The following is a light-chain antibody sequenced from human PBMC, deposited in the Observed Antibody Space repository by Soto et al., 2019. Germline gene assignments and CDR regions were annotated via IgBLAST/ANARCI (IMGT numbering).Light chain of an antibody. CDR1: QDIGSV. V-gene: IGKV1-8*01. CDR3: QHYLNYPIT. CDR2: GAS. J-gene: IGKJ5*01. Sequence: AIRMTQSPSSLSASTGDTVTITCRASQDIGSVLAWYQQKPGTVPKVLISGASNLHGGVPSRFSGSGSRTDFTLTITHLQSEDFATYYCQHYLNYPITFGQGTRLEI.